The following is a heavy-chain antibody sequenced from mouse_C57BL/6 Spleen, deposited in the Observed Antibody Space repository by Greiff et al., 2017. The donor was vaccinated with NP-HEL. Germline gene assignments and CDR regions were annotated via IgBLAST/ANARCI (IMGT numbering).Heavy chain of an antibody. V-gene: IGHV1-69*01. D-gene: IGHD3-2*02. CDR1: GYTFTSYW. CDR2: IGPSDSYT. Sequence: VQLQQSGAELVMPGASVKLSCKASGYTFTSYWMHWVKQRPGQGLEWIGEIGPSDSYTNYNQKFKGKSTLTVDKSSSTAYMQLSSLTSEDSAVYYCARQLRLRGWFAYWGQGTLVTVSA. J-gene: IGHJ3*01. CDR3: ARQLRLRGWFAY.